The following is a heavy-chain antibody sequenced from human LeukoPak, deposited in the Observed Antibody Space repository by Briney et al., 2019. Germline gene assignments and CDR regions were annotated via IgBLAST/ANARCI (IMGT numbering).Heavy chain of an antibody. CDR1: GYTFTSYY. CDR3: ARDAVLGGSDY. Sequence: ASVKVSCKASGYTFTSYYMHWVRQAPGQGLEWMGIINPSGGSTSYAQKFQGRVTMTRDMSTSTVYMELSSVRSEDTAVYYCARDAVLGGSDYWGQGTLVTVSS. J-gene: IGHJ4*02. D-gene: IGHD3-16*01. CDR2: INPSGGST. V-gene: IGHV1-46*01.